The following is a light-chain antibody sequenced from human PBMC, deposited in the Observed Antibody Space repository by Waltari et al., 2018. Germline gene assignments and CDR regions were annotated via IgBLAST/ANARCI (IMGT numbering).Light chain of an antibody. V-gene: IGLV2-11*01. CDR1: SSDVGGYNY. J-gene: IGLJ2*01. CDR3: SSYAGSYTLL. Sequence: QSALTQPRSVSGSPGQPVTISCTGTSSDVGGYNYVPWYQHHPGKAPALMVFDVNKRPSGVPDRFSGSKSGNTASLTISGLRTEDEADYYCSSYAGSYTLLFGGGTKLTVL. CDR2: DVN.